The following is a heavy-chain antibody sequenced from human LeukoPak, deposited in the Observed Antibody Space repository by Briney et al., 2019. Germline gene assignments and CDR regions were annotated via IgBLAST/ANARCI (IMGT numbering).Heavy chain of an antibody. V-gene: IGHV3-23*01. CDR2: ISGSGGST. CDR1: GFTFSSYA. J-gene: IGHJ4*02. D-gene: IGHD5-18*01. CDR3: AKVADPIQLWAYFDY. Sequence: PGGFLRLSCAASGFTFSSYAMSWVRQAPGKGLEWVSAISGSGGSTYYADSVKGRFTISRDNSKNTLYLQMNSLRAEDTAVYYCAKVADPIQLWAYFDYWGQGTLVTVSS.